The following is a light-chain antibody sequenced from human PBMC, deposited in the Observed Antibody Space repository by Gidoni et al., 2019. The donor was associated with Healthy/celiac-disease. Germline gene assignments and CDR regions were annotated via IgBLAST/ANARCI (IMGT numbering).Light chain of an antibody. CDR3: QQYDNLPLT. V-gene: IGKV1-33*01. J-gene: IGKJ2*01. CDR2: DTS. Sequence: DIQMTQSPSSLSASVGDRVTLTRPASHDMSNYFNWYQQKPGKAPKRLIYDTSTLERGVPSRFSGSGSGTNVTFTISSLQPEDIATYDCQQYDNLPLTFXQXTKLXIK. CDR1: HDMSNY.